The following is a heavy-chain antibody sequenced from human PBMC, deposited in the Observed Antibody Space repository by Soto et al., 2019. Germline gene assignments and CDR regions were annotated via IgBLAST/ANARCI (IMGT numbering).Heavy chain of an antibody. CDR2: IYSTNNT. Sequence: EVQLVESGGGLVQAGGSLRLSCAASGFTVSGNYMAWVRQAPGKGLEWVSIIYSTNNTYYADFVKGRFTMSRDNSKHTMWLQMNSLRAEDTAVYYCARASIVSTMGGWLDPWGQGARVIVSS. V-gene: IGHV3-66*01. J-gene: IGHJ5*02. CDR1: GFTVSGNY. D-gene: IGHD5-12*01. CDR3: ARASIVSTMGGWLDP.